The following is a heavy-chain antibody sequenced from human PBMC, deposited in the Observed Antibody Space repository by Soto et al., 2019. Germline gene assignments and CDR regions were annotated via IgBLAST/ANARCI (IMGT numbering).Heavy chain of an antibody. V-gene: IGHV1-18*01. CDR2: VNPDNHNT. CDR3: ARVRFGDAFYY. CDR1: GYRFPSFG. J-gene: IGHJ4*02. Sequence: QVQLVQSGPEVKKPGASVKVSCEVSGYRFPSFGINWVRQAPGQGLELVGWVNPDNHNTNYAQNLQHRVSLTTDTSTNTAFLELRDLTSDDTAVYYCARVRFGDAFYYWGQGTLVTVSS. D-gene: IGHD4-17*01.